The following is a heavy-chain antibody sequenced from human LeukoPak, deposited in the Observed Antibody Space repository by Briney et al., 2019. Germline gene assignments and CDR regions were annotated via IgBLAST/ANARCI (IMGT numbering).Heavy chain of an antibody. CDR1: GFTFSSYG. D-gene: IGHD3-10*01. Sequence: PGGSLRLSCAASGFTFSSYGMHWVRQAPGKGLGWVAIISYDGSNKYYADYVKGRFTISRDNSKNTLYLQMNSPRAEDTAVYYCAKLYAGGSGSYYLDAFDIWGQGTMVTVSS. J-gene: IGHJ3*02. CDR2: ISYDGSNK. V-gene: IGHV3-30*18. CDR3: AKLYAGGSGSYYLDAFDI.